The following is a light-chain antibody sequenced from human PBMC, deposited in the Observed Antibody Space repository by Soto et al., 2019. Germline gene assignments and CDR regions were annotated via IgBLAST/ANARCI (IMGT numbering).Light chain of an antibody. J-gene: IGKJ4*01. CDR2: KAS. CDR3: QRA. V-gene: IGKV1-5*03. CDR1: QSISSW. Sequence: DIQMTQSPSTLSASVGDRVTITCRASQSISSWLAWYQQKPGKAPKLLIYKASSLESGVPSRFSGSGSGTAFTLTISSLQPDDFATYYCQRAFGGGTKVEIK.